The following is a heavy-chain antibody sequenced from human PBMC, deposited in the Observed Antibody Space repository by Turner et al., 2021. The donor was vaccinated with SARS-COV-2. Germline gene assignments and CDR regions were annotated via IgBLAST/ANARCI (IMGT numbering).Heavy chain of an antibody. J-gene: IGHJ4*02. CDR2: IWYDGSNK. Sequence: QVQLVASGGGVVQPGRSLRLSCAASDFTFSSSGMHWVRQARRKGLEWVAVIWYDGSNKNYADTVKGRFTISRDNSKNTLYLQTNSLRAEDTAVYYCARGPTDSSSWMGYYFDYWGQGTLVTVSS. V-gene: IGHV3-33*01. CDR3: ARGPTDSSSWMGYYFDY. CDR1: DFTFSSSG. D-gene: IGHD6-13*01.